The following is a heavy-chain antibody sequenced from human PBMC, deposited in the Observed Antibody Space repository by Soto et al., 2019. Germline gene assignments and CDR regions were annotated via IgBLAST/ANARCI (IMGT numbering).Heavy chain of an antibody. CDR1: GFNFSDYT. CDR2: ISWDGST. Sequence: AGGSLRLSCQASGFNFSDYTLHWVRQSPGKGLEWVSFISWDGSTYYGESVQGRFTVSRDNNKNSLYLHISGLRPEDTGFYYCAKDVYRRGMNHWFDPWGQGTLVTVSS. CDR3: AKDVYRRGMNHWFDP. D-gene: IGHD4-4*01. V-gene: IGHV3-43*01. J-gene: IGHJ5*02.